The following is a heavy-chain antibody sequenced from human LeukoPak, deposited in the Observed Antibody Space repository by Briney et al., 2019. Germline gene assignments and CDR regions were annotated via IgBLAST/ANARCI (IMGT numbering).Heavy chain of an antibody. CDR3: ARDAPPRTTRAGRDYFDY. J-gene: IGHJ4*02. V-gene: IGHV3-7*01. D-gene: IGHD1-7*01. Sequence: PGGSLRLSCAASGFTFSSYWMSWVRQAPGKGLEWVANIKQDGSEKYYVDSVKGRFTISRDNAKNSLYLQMNSLRAEDTAVYYCARDAPPRTTRAGRDYFDYWGQGTLVTVSS. CDR1: GFTFSSYW. CDR2: IKQDGSEK.